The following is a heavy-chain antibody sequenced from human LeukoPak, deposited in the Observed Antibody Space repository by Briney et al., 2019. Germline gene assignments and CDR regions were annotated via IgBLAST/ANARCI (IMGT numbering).Heavy chain of an antibody. D-gene: IGHD6-19*01. CDR2: ISSSGSTI. J-gene: IGHJ4*02. CDR1: GFTFNSYE. V-gene: IGHV3-48*03. Sequence: GGSLRLSCAASGFTFNSYEMNWVRQALGKGLEWVSYISSSGSTIYYADSVKGRFTISRDNAKNSLYLQMNSLRAEDTAVYYCAREAVAGTGFDYWGQGTLVTVSS. CDR3: AREAVAGTGFDY.